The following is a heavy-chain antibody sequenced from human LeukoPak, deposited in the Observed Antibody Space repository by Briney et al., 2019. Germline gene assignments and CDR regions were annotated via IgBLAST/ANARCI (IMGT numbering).Heavy chain of an antibody. Sequence: GGSLRLSCAASGFTFNNYAMTWVRQAPGRGLEWVSTISNSGGSTYYADSVKGRFTISRDNAKNSLYLQMNSLRAEDTAVYYCARGQDVLRYFDWLSTLGDPYYMDVWGKGTTATVSS. CDR2: ISNSGGST. D-gene: IGHD3-9*01. J-gene: IGHJ6*03. CDR3: ARGQDVLRYFDWLSTLGDPYYMDV. CDR1: GFTFNNYA. V-gene: IGHV3-23*01.